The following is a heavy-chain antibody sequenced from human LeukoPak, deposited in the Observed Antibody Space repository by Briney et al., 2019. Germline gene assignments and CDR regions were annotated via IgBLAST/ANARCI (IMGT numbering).Heavy chain of an antibody. CDR2: IKQDGSEK. J-gene: IGHJ6*02. CDR1: GFTLSSYW. D-gene: IGHD3-9*01. Sequence: PGGSLRLSCAASGFTLSSYWMSWVRQAPGKGLEWVANIKQDGSEKYYVDSVKGRFTISRDNAKNSLYLQMNSLRAEDTAVYYCARDRIKIGYYDILTGYPPGGMDVWGQGTTVTVSS. V-gene: IGHV3-7*01. CDR3: ARDRIKIGYYDILTGYPPGGMDV.